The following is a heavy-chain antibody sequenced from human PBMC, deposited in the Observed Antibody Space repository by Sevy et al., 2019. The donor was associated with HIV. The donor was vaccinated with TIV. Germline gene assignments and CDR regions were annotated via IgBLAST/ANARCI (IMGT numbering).Heavy chain of an antibody. D-gene: IGHD4-4*01. CDR2: FDPEDGET. J-gene: IGHJ6*02. CDR3: ATGFTVAPTHYYYYGMDV. Sequence: ASVKVSCKVSGYTLTELSMHWVRQAPGKGLEWMGGFDPEDGETIYAQKFQGRVTMTVDTSTDTAYMELSSLRSEDTAVYYCATGFTVAPTHYYYYGMDVWGQGTTVTVSS. V-gene: IGHV1-24*01. CDR1: GYTLTELS.